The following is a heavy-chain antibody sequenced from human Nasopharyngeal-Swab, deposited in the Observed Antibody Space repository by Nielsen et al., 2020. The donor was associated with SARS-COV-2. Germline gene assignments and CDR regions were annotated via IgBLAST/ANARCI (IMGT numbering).Heavy chain of an antibody. Sequence: GGSLRLSCAASGFTFSSYWMSWVRQAPGKGLERVASIKQDGSEKNYVDSVKGRFTISRDNAKNLLYVQMNSLRAEDTAVYYCARDGGSGRYVWGQGTLVTVSS. D-gene: IGHD6-19*01. V-gene: IGHV3-7*04. J-gene: IGHJ4*02. CDR1: GFTFSSYW. CDR2: IKQDGSEK. CDR3: ARDGGSGRYV.